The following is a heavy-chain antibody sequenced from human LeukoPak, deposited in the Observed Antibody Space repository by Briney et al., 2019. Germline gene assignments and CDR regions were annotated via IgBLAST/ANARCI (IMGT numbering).Heavy chain of an antibody. CDR1: GFTFSSYG. D-gene: IGHD3-22*01. CDR3: ARDSDYYDSSGYDTFDY. V-gene: IGHV3-21*01. J-gene: IGHJ4*02. Sequence: GGSLRLSCAASGFTFSSYGMNWVRQAPGKGLEWVSSISSSSSYIYYADSVKGRFTISRDNAKNSLYLQMNSLRAEDTAVYYCARDSDYYDSSGYDTFDYWGQGTLVTVSS. CDR2: ISSSSSYI.